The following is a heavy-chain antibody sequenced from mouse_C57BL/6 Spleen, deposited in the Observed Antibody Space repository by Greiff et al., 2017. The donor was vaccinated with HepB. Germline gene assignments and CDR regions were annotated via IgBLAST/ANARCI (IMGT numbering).Heavy chain of an antibody. CDR2: INPNNGGT. CDR3: ARERGITTVVDWYFDV. V-gene: IGHV1-18*01. J-gene: IGHJ1*03. Sequence: VQLKESGPELVKPGASVKIPCKASGYTFTDYNMDWVKQSHGKSLEWIGDINPNNGGTIYNQKFKGKATLTVDKSSSTAYMELRSLTSEDTAVYYCARERGITTVVDWYFDVWGTGTTVTVSS. D-gene: IGHD1-1*01. CDR1: GYTFTDYN.